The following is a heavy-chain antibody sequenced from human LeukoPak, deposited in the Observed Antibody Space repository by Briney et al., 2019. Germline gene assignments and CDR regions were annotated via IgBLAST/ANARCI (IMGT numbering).Heavy chain of an antibody. Sequence: ASVKVSCKASGYTFTGYYVHWVRQAPGQGLEWMGIINPSGGSTSYAQKFQGRVTMTRDMSTSTVYMELSSLRSEDTAVYYCAAFIVVDAFDIWGQGTMVTVSS. CDR2: INPSGGST. CDR3: AAFIVVDAFDI. V-gene: IGHV1-46*01. CDR1: GYTFTGYY. D-gene: IGHD2-15*01. J-gene: IGHJ3*02.